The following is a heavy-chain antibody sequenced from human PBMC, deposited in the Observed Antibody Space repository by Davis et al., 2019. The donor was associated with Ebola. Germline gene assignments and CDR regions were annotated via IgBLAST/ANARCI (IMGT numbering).Heavy chain of an antibody. CDR2: ISSSSSTI. CDR1: GFTFSSYS. CDR3: ARDERRTGRRYYYYGMDV. V-gene: IGHV3-48*02. D-gene: IGHD3-10*01. J-gene: IGHJ6*02. Sequence: PGGSLRLSCAASGFTFSSYSMNWVRQAPGKGLEWVSYISSSSSTIYYADSVKGRFTISRDNAKNTLYLQMNSLRDEDTAGYYCARDERRTGRRYYYYGMDVWGQGTTVTVSS.